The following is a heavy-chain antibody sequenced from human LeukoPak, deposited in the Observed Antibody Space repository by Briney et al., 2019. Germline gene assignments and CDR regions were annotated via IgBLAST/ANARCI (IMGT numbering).Heavy chain of an antibody. D-gene: IGHD3-3*01. CDR2: IYNRGHT. CDR3: ARAQEDDFWSGYPELLSYYMDD. CDR1: GGSVSSYS. Sequence: SETLSLTCTVSGGSVSSYSWSWIRQPPGKGLVWIGDIYNRGHTNYNPSLESRVSMSVDTSKNQFSLKLRSVTAADTAVYYCARAQEDDFWSGYPELLSYYMDDWGKGTTVAVSS. J-gene: IGHJ6*03. V-gene: IGHV4-59*02.